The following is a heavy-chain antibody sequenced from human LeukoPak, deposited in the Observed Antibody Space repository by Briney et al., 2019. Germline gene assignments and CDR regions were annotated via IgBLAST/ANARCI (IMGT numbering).Heavy chain of an antibody. Sequence: ASVKVSCKASGYTFTSYYIHWVRQAPGQGPEWMGIINPSAGSTSYAQKFQGRVTITRDTSTSTVYMELSNLRSEDTAVYYCARGGGTAVADRKSKFDDWGQGTLVTVSS. D-gene: IGHD6-19*01. CDR1: GYTFTSYY. CDR2: INPSAGST. V-gene: IGHV1-46*01. J-gene: IGHJ4*02. CDR3: ARGGGTAVADRKSKFDD.